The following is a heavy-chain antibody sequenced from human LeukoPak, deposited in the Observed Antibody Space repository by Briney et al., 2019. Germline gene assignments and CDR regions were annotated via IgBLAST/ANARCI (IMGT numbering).Heavy chain of an antibody. Sequence: GGSLRLSCAASGFTVSSNYMSWVRQAPGKGLEWASVIYSGGRTYYADSVKGRFTISRDNSKNTLYLQMNSLRADDTAVYYCARFDLYYASGTYYSDSYYGMDVWGQGTTVTVSS. J-gene: IGHJ6*02. D-gene: IGHD3-10*01. CDR2: IYSGGRT. CDR3: ARFDLYYASGTYYSDSYYGMDV. CDR1: GFTVSSNY. V-gene: IGHV3-66*01.